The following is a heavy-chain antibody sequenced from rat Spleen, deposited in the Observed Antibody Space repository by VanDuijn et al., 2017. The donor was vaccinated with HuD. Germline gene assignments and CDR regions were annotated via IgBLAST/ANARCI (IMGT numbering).Heavy chain of an antibody. CDR1: GFTLSDYV. CDR3: AKKGTYYGYLYVMDA. J-gene: IGHJ4*01. Sequence: EVQLVESGGGLVQPGRSLKLSCAASGFTLSDYVMHWIRQSPEKGLEWVATIVFDSSGIYYRNSVKGRFTLSRDNTRNTLYLQMDSLKSEDTATYYCAKKGTYYGYLYVMDAWGQGASVTVSS. D-gene: IGHD1-9*01. V-gene: IGHV5-7*01. CDR2: IVFDSSGI.